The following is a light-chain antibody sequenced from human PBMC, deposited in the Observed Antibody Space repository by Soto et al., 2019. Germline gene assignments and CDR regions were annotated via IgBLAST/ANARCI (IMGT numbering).Light chain of an antibody. CDR3: SSYSGSTNYV. CDR2: QVT. J-gene: IGLJ1*01. V-gene: IGLV2-14*01. Sequence: QSVLTQPASVSGSPGQSITIYCTGTSXDVGIYNYVSWYQQHPGKAPKLMIYQVTNRPSGVSNRFSGSKSGNTASLTISGLQAVYEADYYCSSYSGSTNYVFRTGTMVTDL. CDR1: SXDVGIYNY.